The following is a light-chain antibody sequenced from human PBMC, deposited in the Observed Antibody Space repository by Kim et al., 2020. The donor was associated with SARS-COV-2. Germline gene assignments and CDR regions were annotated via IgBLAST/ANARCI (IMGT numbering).Light chain of an antibody. J-gene: IGLJ1*01. CDR2: DVS. CDR3: CSYAGSYTYV. V-gene: IGLV2-11*01. CDR1: SSDVGGYNF. Sequence: GHSVPISCTGTSSDVGGYNFVSWYQQHPGKAPKLMIYDVSKRPSGVPDHFSGSKSGNTASLTISGLQAEDEADYYCCSYAGSYTYVFGTGTKVTVL.